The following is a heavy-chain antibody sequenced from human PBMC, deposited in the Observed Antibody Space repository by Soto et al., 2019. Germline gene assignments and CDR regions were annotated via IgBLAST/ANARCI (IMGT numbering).Heavy chain of an antibody. Sequence: GGSLRLSCAASGFNFSSYAMHWVRQAPGKGLEWVAVISYDGSNKYYADSVKGRFTISRDNSKNTLYLQMNSLRAEDTAVYYCARDALKYDFWSGYYTGRGWFDPWGQGTLVTVSS. V-gene: IGHV3-30*04. J-gene: IGHJ5*02. CDR2: ISYDGSNK. D-gene: IGHD3-3*01. CDR1: GFNFSSYA. CDR3: ARDALKYDFWSGYYTGRGWFDP.